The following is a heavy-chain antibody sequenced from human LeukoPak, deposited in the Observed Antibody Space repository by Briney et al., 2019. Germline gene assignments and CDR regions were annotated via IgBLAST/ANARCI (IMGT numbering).Heavy chain of an antibody. J-gene: IGHJ4*02. CDR3: ARTYGDYGRDFDY. D-gene: IGHD4-17*01. Sequence: SVKVSCKASRGTFISYAISWVRQAPGQGLEWMGGIIPIFGTTNYAQKFQGRVTITADESTSTAYMELSSLRSEDTTVYYCARTYGDYGRDFDYWGQGILVTVSS. CDR1: RGTFISYA. V-gene: IGHV1-69*13. CDR2: IIPIFGTT.